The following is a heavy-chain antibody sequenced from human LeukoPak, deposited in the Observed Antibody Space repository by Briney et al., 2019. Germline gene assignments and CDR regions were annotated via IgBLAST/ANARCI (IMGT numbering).Heavy chain of an antibody. J-gene: IGHJ3*02. CDR2: INPSGGST. CDR1: ACTFTIYY. D-gene: IGHD2-21*02. CDR3: ARDLCGGDCYSEDVFGI. Sequence: ASVTVSFTASACTFTIYYIHWVRQAPGQGLEWMGMINPSGGSTSYAQKFQGRLTMTRDTYTTTVYMELSSLRFEDTAVYYCARDLCGGDCYSEDVFGIWGQGTMVTVSS. V-gene: IGHV1-46*01.